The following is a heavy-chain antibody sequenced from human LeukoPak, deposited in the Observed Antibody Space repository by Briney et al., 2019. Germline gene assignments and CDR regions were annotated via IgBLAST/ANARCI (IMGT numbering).Heavy chain of an antibody. CDR1: GYTFTGYY. Sequence: ASVKVSCKASGYTFTGYYMHWVRQAPGQGLEVMGCINPNSGGTNYAQKFQGRVTMTRDTSISTAYMELSRLRSDDTAVYYCARSESSYYYYMDVWGKGTTVTVSS. J-gene: IGHJ6*03. V-gene: IGHV1-2*02. CDR3: ARSESSYYYYMDV. D-gene: IGHD2-2*01. CDR2: INPNSGGT.